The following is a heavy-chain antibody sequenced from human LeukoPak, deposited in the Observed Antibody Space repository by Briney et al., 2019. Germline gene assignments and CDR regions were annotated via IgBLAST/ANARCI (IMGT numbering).Heavy chain of an antibody. CDR2: FDPEDGET. CDR1: GYTLTELS. CDR3: ARVAVAGPYFDY. J-gene: IGHJ4*02. Sequence: ASVKVSCKVSGYTLTELSMHWVRQAPGKGLEWMGGFDPEDGETIYTQKFQGRVTITRDTSASTAYMELSSLRSEDMAVYYCARVAVAGPYFDYWGQGTLVTVSS. V-gene: IGHV1-24*01. D-gene: IGHD6-19*01.